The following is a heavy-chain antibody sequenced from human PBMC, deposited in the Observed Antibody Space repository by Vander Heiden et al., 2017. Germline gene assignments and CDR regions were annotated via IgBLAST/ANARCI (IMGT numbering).Heavy chain of an antibody. CDR2: IYYSGST. CDR1: GVSISSSSYY. V-gene: IGHV4-39*01. D-gene: IGHD3-10*01. CDR3: ARHGTMVRGGLGPWFDP. J-gene: IGHJ5*02. Sequence: QLQLQESGPGLVKPSETLSLTCTVPGVSISSSSYYWGWIRQPPGKGLEWIGSIYYSGSTYYNPSLKSRVTISVDTSKNQFSLKLSSVTAADTAVYYCARHGTMVRGGLGPWFDPWGQGPLVTVAS.